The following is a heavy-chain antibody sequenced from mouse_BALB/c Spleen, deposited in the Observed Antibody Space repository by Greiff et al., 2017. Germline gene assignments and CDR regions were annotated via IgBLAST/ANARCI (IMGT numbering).Heavy chain of an antibody. D-gene: IGHD2-3*01. CDR3: ARWLLMAY. CDR1: GYTFTSYW. CDR2: INPSNGRT. V-gene: IGHV1S81*02. Sequence: QVQLKQPGAELVKPGASVKLSCKASGYTFTSYWMHWVKQRPGQGLEWIGEINPSNGRTNYNEKFKSKATLTVDKSSSTAYMQLSSLTSEDSAVYYCARWLLMAYWGQGTLVTVSA. J-gene: IGHJ3*01.